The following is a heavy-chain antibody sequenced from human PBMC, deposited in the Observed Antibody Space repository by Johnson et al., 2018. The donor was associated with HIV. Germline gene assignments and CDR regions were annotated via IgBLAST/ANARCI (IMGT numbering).Heavy chain of an antibody. D-gene: IGHD6-19*01. Sequence: EMQLVESGGELVNFGGSFRLPSVASRFDFNGAWVTWVRRAPGKGLEWVSGINWNGGSTGYADSVKGRFTISRDNSKNTLYLQMNSLRAEDTALYYFAKDLRQWLVDALHLWGQGTMVTVSS. CDR1: RFDFNGAW. V-gene: IGHV3-20*04. CDR2: INWNGGST. CDR3: AKDLRQWLVDALHL. J-gene: IGHJ3*01.